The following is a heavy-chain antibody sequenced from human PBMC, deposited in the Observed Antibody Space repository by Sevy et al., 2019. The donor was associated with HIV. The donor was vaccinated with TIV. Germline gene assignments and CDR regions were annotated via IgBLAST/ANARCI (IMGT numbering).Heavy chain of an antibody. V-gene: IGHV3-15*01. Sequence: GGSLRLSCAVSGLTFNNAWMNWVRQAPGTGLQWVGLIKSKIDGETTDYAAPVKGRFTISRDDSKNTLFLQMNSLKIEDTAVYYCATAPGAPFDYWGPGTLVTVSS. CDR1: GLTFNNAW. J-gene: IGHJ4*02. CDR2: IKSKIDGETT. CDR3: ATAPGAPFDY. D-gene: IGHD2-8*02.